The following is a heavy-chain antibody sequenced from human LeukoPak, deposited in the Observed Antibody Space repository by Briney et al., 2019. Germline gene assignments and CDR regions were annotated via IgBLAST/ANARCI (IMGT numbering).Heavy chain of an antibody. J-gene: IGHJ4*02. CDR3: ARQYYDSSGYYSSHFDY. CDR2: INPNSGGT. CDR1: GYTFTGYY. D-gene: IGHD3-22*01. V-gene: IGHV1-2*02. Sequence: ASVKVSCKASGYTFTGYYMHLVRQAPGQGLEWMGWINPNSGGTNYAQKFQGRVTMTRDTSISTAYMELSRLRSDDTAVYYCARQYYDSSGYYSSHFDYWGQGTLVTVSS.